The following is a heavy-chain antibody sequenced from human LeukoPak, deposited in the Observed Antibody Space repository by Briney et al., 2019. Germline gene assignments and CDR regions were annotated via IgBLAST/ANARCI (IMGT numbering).Heavy chain of an antibody. V-gene: IGHV3-11*01. Sequence: GGSLGLSCAASGFPFSDYYMSWIRQAPGKGLEWVSHISGSANTIYNADSVKGRFTISRDNAKNSLFLQMNSLGAEDTAVYYCARGSDQVWLPTFDYWGQGTLVTVSS. D-gene: IGHD5-12*01. CDR3: ARGSDQVWLPTFDY. J-gene: IGHJ4*02. CDR2: ISGSANTI. CDR1: GFPFSDYY.